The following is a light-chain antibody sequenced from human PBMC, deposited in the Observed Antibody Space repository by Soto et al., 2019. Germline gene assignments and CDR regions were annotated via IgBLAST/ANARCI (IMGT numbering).Light chain of an antibody. V-gene: IGKV3-15*01. J-gene: IGKJ1*01. Sequence: EIVMTQSPATLSVSPGERATLSCRASQSVGSSLAWYQQKPGQAPRLLIYGASTRATGIPARFSGSGSGTEVTLTISSLQSEVFAIYFCQQYNNWPPDRTFGQGTKVEIK. CDR3: QQYNNWPPDRT. CDR1: QSVGSS. CDR2: GAS.